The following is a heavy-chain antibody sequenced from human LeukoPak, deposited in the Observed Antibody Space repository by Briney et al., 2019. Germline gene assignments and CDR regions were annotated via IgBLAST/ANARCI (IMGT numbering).Heavy chain of an antibody. CDR1: GFSFSSFA. V-gene: IGHV3-23*01. Sequence: GGSLRLSCVASGFSFSSFAMTWVRQAPGKGLEWVSSITGGHYATYNTDSVKGRFTISRDNAKNTLYLQMNSLRADDTAIYYCTRDPNGDYIGAFDPWGQGTLVTVSS. CDR2: ITGGHYAT. D-gene: IGHD4-17*01. CDR3: TRDPNGDYIGAFDP. J-gene: IGHJ5*02.